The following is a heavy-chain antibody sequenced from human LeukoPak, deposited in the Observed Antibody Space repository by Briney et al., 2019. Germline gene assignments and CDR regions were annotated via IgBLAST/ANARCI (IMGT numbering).Heavy chain of an antibody. D-gene: IGHD4-23*01. CDR3: ARHRNLGFGSTTVVRSYYFDY. Sequence: NPSETLSLTCAVYGGSFSGYYWSWIRQPPGKGLEWIGEINHSGSTNYNPSLKSRVTISVDTSKNQFSLKLSSVTAADTAVYYCARHRNLGFGSTTVVRSYYFDYWGQGTLVTVSS. CDR1: GGSFSGYY. J-gene: IGHJ4*02. V-gene: IGHV4-34*01. CDR2: INHSGST.